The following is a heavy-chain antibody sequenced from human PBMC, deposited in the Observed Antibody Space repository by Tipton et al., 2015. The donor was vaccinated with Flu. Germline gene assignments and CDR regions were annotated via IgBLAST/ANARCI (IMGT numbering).Heavy chain of an antibody. CDR2: IYTSGIT. CDR3: ARGSGSGTYVIFDF. J-gene: IGHJ4*02. V-gene: IGHV4-4*07. Sequence: TLSLTCTVSGGSMSSYYWSWIRQPAGKGLEWIGRIYTSGITKYNPSLKSRVTMSVDTSKSQFSLELSSVTAADTAVYYCARGSGSGTYVIFDFWSQGTLVTVSS. D-gene: IGHD3-10*01. CDR1: GGSMSSYY.